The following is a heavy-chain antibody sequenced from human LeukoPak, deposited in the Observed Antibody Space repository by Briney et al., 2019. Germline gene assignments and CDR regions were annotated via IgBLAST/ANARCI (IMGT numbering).Heavy chain of an antibody. CDR3: ASSSYSSSSS. D-gene: IGHD6-6*01. Sequence: GVSLRLSCAASGFTFTNYWMIWVRQAPGKGLEWVANINEDGSKKYYVGSVEGRFTISRDNAKNSVFLQMNSLRAEDTAMYYCASSSYSSSSSWGQGTLVTVSS. J-gene: IGHJ5*02. CDR2: INEDGSKK. CDR1: GFTFTNYW. V-gene: IGHV3-7*01.